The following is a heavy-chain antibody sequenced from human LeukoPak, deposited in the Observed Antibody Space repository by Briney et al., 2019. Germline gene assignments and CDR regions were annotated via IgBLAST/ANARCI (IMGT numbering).Heavy chain of an antibody. CDR2: ISAYNGNT. V-gene: IGHV1-18*01. Sequence: ASVKVSCKASGYTFTSYGISWVRQAPGQGLEWMGWISAYNGNTNYAQKLQGRVTMTTDTSTSTAYMELRSLRSDDTAVYYCARDRPDEYYYGMDVWGQGTTVTVSS. J-gene: IGHJ6*02. CDR1: GYTFTSYG. CDR3: ARDRPDEYYYGMDV.